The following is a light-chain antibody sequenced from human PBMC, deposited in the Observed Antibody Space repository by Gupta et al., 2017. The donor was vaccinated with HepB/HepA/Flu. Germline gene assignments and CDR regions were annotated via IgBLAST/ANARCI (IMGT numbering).Light chain of an antibody. J-gene: IGKJ3*01. CDR2: GAS. V-gene: IGKV1-39*01. CDR3: QQSVRPPFT. Sequence: DIQMTQSPSSLSASVGDRVTITCRAGQSITTYLNWYQQKPGTAPKLLIYGASSLQSGVPSRFTGSGSGTDFTLTISKLQPEDFAIYYCQQSVRPPFTYGHGTKVDFK. CDR1: QSITTY.